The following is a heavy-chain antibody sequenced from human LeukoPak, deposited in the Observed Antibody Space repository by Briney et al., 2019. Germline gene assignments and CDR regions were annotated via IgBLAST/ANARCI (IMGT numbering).Heavy chain of an antibody. CDR3: ARAILGYCSSTSCPRGGFDY. D-gene: IGHD2-2*01. V-gene: IGHV3-30*04. Sequence: PGGSLRFSCAASGFTFSSYAMHWVRQAPGKGLEWVAVISYDGSNKYCADSVKGRFTISRDNSKNTLYLQMNSLRAEDTAVYYCARAILGYCSSTSCPRGGFDYWGQGTLVTVSS. CDR2: ISYDGSNK. J-gene: IGHJ4*02. CDR1: GFTFSSYA.